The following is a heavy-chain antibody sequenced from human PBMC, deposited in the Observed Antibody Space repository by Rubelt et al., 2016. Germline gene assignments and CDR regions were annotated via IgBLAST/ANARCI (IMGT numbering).Heavy chain of an antibody. CDR2: IYYSGST. D-gene: IGHD7-27*01. Sequence: QLQLQESGPGLVKPSETLSLTCTVSGGSISSSGYYWGWIRQPPGKGLEWIGYIYYSGSTSYNPSLRSRVTISVDTTKNQFALGLSSLTAADTAVYYCAREELGIGDAFDIWGQGTMVTVSS. CDR1: GGSISSSGYY. CDR3: AREELGIGDAFDI. J-gene: IGHJ3*02. V-gene: IGHV4-61*08.